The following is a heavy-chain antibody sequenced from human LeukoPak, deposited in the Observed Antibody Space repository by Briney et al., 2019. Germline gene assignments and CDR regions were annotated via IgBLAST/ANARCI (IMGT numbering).Heavy chain of an antibody. Sequence: GGSLRLSCEASGFTFSTYWMHWVRQAPGKGLEWVSSISSSSSYIYYADSVKGRFTISGDNAKNSLYLQMNSLRAEDTAVYYCARGGYCSGGSCYPYDWGQGTLVTVSS. CDR2: ISSSSSYI. J-gene: IGHJ4*02. V-gene: IGHV3-21*01. D-gene: IGHD2-15*01. CDR1: GFTFSTYW. CDR3: ARGGYCSGGSCYPYD.